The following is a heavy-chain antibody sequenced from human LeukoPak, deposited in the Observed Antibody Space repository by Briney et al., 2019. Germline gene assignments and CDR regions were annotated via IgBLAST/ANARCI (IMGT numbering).Heavy chain of an antibody. CDR3: ARDTYYYGMDV. J-gene: IGHJ6*02. V-gene: IGHV3-30-3*01. CDR2: ISYDGSNK. Sequence: GGSLSLSCAASGFTFSSYAVHWVRQAPGKGLEWVAVISYDGSNKYYADSVKGRFTISRDNSKNTLYLQMNSLRAEDTAVYYSARDTYYYGMDVWGQGTTVTVSS. CDR1: GFTFSSYA.